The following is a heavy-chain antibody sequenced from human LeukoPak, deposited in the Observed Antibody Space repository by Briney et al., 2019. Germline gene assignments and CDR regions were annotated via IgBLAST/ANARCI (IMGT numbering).Heavy chain of an antibody. CDR3: ARVEFGIFGVVRSYFDY. D-gene: IGHD3-3*01. V-gene: IGHV1-2*02. CDR1: GGTFSSYA. Sequence: ASVRVSCKASGGTFSSYAISWVRQAPGQGLEWMGWINPNSGGTNYAQKFQGRVTMTRDTSISTAYMELSRLRSDDTAVYYCARVEFGIFGVVRSYFDYWGQGTLVTVSS. J-gene: IGHJ4*02. CDR2: INPNSGGT.